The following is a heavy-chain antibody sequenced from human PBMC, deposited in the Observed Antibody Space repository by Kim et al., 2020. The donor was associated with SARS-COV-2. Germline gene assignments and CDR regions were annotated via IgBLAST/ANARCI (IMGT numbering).Heavy chain of an antibody. J-gene: IGHJ4*02. V-gene: IGHV1-46*01. D-gene: IGHD5-12*01. CDR2: IHPSDGST. CDR1: GFAFTSYY. Sequence: ASVKVSCKASGFAFTSYYMHWVRQAPGQGLEWMGIIHPSDGSTNTAQMFQGRVTMTSDTSTSTLYMELSSLRSDDTAVYYCAREAGATDYWGQGTLVTVS. CDR3: AREAGATDY.